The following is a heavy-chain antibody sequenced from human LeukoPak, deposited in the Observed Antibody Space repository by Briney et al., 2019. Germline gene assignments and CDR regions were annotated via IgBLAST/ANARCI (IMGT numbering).Heavy chain of an antibody. D-gene: IGHD3-3*01. CDR1: GFTFSSYW. Sequence: GGSLRLSCAASGFTFSSYWMSWVRQAPGKGLEWVANIKQDGSEKYYVDSVKGRFTISRDNAKNSLYLQMNSLRAEDTAVYYCARSPMFTYYDFWSGPQYYYYYYMDVWGKGITVTVSS. CDR2: IKQDGSEK. V-gene: IGHV3-7*01. J-gene: IGHJ6*03. CDR3: ARSPMFTYYDFWSGPQYYYYYYMDV.